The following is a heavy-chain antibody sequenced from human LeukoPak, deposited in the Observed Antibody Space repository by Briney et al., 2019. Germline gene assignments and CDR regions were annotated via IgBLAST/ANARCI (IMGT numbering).Heavy chain of an antibody. CDR2: INHSGST. CDR1: GGSFSGYY. Sequence: SETLSLTCAVYGGSFSGYYWSWIRQPPGKGLEWIGEINHSGSTNYNPSLKSRVTISVDTFKNQFSLKLSSVTAADTAVYYCARSRGNFVAGDQAFDIWGQGTMVTVSS. CDR3: ARSRGNFVAGDQAFDI. J-gene: IGHJ3*02. V-gene: IGHV4-34*01. D-gene: IGHD3-10*01.